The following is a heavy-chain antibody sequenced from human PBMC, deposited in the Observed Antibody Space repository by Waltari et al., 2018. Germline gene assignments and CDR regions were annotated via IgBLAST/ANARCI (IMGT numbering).Heavy chain of an antibody. D-gene: IGHD2-15*01. V-gene: IGHV4-39*01. J-gene: IGHJ2*01. Sequence: QLQLQESGPGLVKPSETLSLTCTVSGGSISSSSYYWGWIRQPPGKGLEWIGSIYYSGSTYYNPSLKSRVTISVDTSKNQFSLKLSSVTAADTAVYYCASPDRRVVAATFWYFDLWGRGTLVTVSS. CDR1: GGSISSSSYY. CDR3: ASPDRRVVAATFWYFDL. CDR2: IYYSGST.